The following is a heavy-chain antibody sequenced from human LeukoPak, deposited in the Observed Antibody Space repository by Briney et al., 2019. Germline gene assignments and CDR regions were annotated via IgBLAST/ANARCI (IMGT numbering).Heavy chain of an antibody. V-gene: IGHV3-33*01. Sequence: PGRSLRLSCAASGFTFSSYGMHWVRQAPGKGLEWVAVIWYDGSNKYYADSVKGRFTISRDNSKNTLYPQMNSLRAEDTAVYYCARDPDSSNYFDYWGQGTLVTVSS. CDR2: IWYDGSNK. D-gene: IGHD6-6*01. CDR1: GFTFSSYG. CDR3: ARDPDSSNYFDY. J-gene: IGHJ4*02.